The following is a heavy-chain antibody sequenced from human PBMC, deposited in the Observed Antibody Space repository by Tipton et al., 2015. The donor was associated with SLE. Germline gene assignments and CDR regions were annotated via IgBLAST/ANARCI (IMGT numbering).Heavy chain of an antibody. J-gene: IGHJ3*02. Sequence: SLRLSCVTSGFTFSAYGMHWVRQTPGKGLEWVAFIQYDGNNKNYADSVKGRFTISRDNSKNTLILQMNSLRTEDTAVFYCARPAAQVGAFDIWGQGTMVTVSS. CDR2: IQYDGNNK. V-gene: IGHV3-30*02. CDR3: ARPAAQVGAFDI. CDR1: GFTFSAYG. D-gene: IGHD2-2*01.